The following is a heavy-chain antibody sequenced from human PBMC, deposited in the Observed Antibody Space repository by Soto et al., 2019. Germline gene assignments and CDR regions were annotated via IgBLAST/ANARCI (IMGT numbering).Heavy chain of an antibody. Sequence: QVQLVQSAGEVKKPGASVKVSCKASGYTFIRYGIAWVRQAPGQGLEWMGWISPYNDYTSYAQKLQGRVTMTTDTSTRTVYLDVRSLKSDDTAVYYCARGGYYDNTWGKLSHYGLDVWGQGTSVTVSS. V-gene: IGHV1-18*01. CDR3: ARGGYYDNTWGKLSHYGLDV. CDR2: ISPYNDYT. CDR1: GYTFIRYG. J-gene: IGHJ6*02. D-gene: IGHD3-16*01.